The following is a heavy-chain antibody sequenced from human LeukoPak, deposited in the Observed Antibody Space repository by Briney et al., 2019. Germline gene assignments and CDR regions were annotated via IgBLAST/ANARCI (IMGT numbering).Heavy chain of an antibody. V-gene: IGHV4-59*01. CDR2: IYYSGST. CDR3: ARVGYDFWSGYHIPYYFDY. Sequence: PSETLSITCTVSGGSISSYYWIWIRQPPGKGLEWIGYIYYSGSTNYNPSLKSRVTISVDTSKNQFSLKLSSVTAADTAVYYCARVGYDFWSGYHIPYYFDYWGQGTLVTVSS. CDR1: GGSISSYY. J-gene: IGHJ4*02. D-gene: IGHD3-3*01.